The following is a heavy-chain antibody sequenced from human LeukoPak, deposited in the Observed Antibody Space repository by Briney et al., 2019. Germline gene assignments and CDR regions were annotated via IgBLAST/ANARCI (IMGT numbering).Heavy chain of an antibody. CDR1: GYTFTSYG. Sequence: ASVKVSCKASGYTFTSYGISWVRQAPGQGLEWMGWISACNGNTNYAQKLQGRVTMTTDTSTSTAYMELRSLRSDDTAVYYCARDRYCSSTSCYDYYYYYYMDVWGKGTTVTVSS. D-gene: IGHD2-2*01. CDR2: ISACNGNT. CDR3: ARDRYCSSTSCYDYYYYYYMDV. V-gene: IGHV1-18*01. J-gene: IGHJ6*03.